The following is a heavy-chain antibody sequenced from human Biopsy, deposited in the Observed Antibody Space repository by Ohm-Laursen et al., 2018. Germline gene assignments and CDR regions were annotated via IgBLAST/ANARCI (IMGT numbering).Heavy chain of an antibody. CDR1: GFDFSTYP. D-gene: IGHD4-17*01. J-gene: IGHJ6*02. V-gene: IGHV3-21*01. CDR2: LSSSSSFI. Sequence: SLRLSCSVSGFDFSTYPMNWVRLAPGKGLEWVSSLSSSSSFIYYADSVKGRFTISRHNAKNSLFLQMDSLRAEDTAVYYCARQKGFYGDPYYYGMDVWGQGTTVTVSS. CDR3: ARQKGFYGDPYYYGMDV.